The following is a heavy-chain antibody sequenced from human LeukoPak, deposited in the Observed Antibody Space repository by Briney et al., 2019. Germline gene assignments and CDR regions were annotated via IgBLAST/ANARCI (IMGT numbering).Heavy chain of an antibody. CDR3: ARGPNLIVATGGIDY. CDR2: IYYSGST. V-gene: IGHV4-39*07. CDR1: GGSISSSSYY. J-gene: IGHJ4*02. D-gene: IGHD5-12*01. Sequence: SETLSLTCTVSGGSISSSSYYWGWIRQPPGKGLEWIGSIYYSGSTNYNPSLKGRVTISVDTSKNQFSLKLSSVTAADTAVYYCARGPNLIVATGGIDYWGQGTLVTVSS.